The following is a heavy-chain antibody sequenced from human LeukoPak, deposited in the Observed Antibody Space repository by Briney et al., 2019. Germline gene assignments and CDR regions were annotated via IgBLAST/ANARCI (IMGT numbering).Heavy chain of an antibody. Sequence: GASLRLSCAASGFNVGSKHMNWVRQAPGKGLEWVSGIYPGGDSYYADSLKGRFIISRDISKNTVFLQMNNLRDEDTAVYYCARLNFGDDYWGQGALVTVSS. CDR2: IYPGGDS. D-gene: IGHD4-17*01. CDR1: GFNVGSKH. J-gene: IGHJ4*02. V-gene: IGHV3-53*01. CDR3: ARLNFGDDY.